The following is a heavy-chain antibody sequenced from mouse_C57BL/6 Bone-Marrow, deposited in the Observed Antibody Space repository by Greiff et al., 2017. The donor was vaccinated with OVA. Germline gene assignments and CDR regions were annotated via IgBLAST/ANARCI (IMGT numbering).Heavy chain of an antibody. CDR2: ISSGGSYT. CDR1: GFTFSSYG. CDR3: ARWWLLLWYFDV. D-gene: IGHD2-3*01. J-gene: IGHJ1*03. V-gene: IGHV5-6*01. Sequence: EVQGVESGGDLVKPGGSLKLSCAASGFTFSSYGMSWVRQTPDQRLEWVATISSGGSYTYYPDSVKGRFTISRDNAKNTLYLQMSSLKSEDTAMYYCARWWLLLWYFDVWGTGTTVTVSS.